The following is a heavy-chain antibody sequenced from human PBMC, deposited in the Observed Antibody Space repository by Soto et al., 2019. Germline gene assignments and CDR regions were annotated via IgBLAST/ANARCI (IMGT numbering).Heavy chain of an antibody. V-gene: IGHV3-33*01. CDR1: GFTFSSYG. CDR3: AREWFLEWLSRVRPSNTHEVVSSHGMDV. Sequence: GGSLRLSCAASGFTFSSYGMHWVRQAPGKGLEWVAVIWYDGSNKYYADSVKGRFTISRDNSKNTLYLQMNSLRAEDTAVYYCAREWFLEWLSRVRPSNTHEVVSSHGMDVWSQGTTVTVSS. J-gene: IGHJ6*02. CDR2: IWYDGSNK. D-gene: IGHD3-3*01.